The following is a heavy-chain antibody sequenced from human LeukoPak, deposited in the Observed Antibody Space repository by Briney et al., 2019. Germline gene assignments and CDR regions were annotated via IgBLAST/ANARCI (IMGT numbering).Heavy chain of an antibody. CDR2: NSGYNGNT. CDR1: GYAFTSYG. CDR3: ARGGDYNWFDP. V-gene: IGHV1-18*01. Sequence: APVKVSCKASGYAFTSYGISWARQAPGQGLEWMGWNSGYNGNTNYAQKFQGRVTMTTDTSTSTAYMELRSLRSDDTAVYYCARGGDYNWFDPWGQGTLVTVSS. D-gene: IGHD4-17*01. J-gene: IGHJ5*02.